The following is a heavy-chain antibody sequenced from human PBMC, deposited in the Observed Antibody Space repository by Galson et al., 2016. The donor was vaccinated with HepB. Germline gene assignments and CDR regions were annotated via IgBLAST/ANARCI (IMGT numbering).Heavy chain of an antibody. CDR3: ARDTLYYNSDSWEDVFDI. D-gene: IGHD3-10*01. V-gene: IGHV4-59*01. CDR1: GGSISHYY. Sequence: ETLSLTCTVSGGSISHYYWSWIRQPPGKGLEWIGYIHHSGSTNSNPSLTSRVTISVDASRNQVSLKLSSVTAADTAVYYCARDTLYYNSDSWEDVFDIWGQGTKVIVSS. J-gene: IGHJ3*02. CDR2: IHHSGST.